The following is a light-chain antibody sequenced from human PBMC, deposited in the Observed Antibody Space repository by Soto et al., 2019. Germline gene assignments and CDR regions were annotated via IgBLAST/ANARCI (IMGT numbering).Light chain of an antibody. J-gene: IGKJ5*01. Sequence: EPVMKQNPATLSVSPRERASLSCMASQSVATNLAWYQQKPGQAPRLLIYGASTRATDIPARFSGSGSGTEFTLTISSLQSEDFAVYYGQQDHNWPPISSGHRTRPEIK. CDR1: QSVATN. V-gene: IGKV3-15*01. CDR2: GAS. CDR3: QQDHNWPPIS.